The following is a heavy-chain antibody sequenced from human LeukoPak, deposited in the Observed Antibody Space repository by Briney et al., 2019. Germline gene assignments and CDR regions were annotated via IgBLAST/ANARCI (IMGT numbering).Heavy chain of an antibody. D-gene: IGHD2-2*01. V-gene: IGHV4-30-2*01. CDR1: GGSISSGGYS. J-gene: IGHJ4*02. CDR2: IYHSGST. CDR3: AGGDCSSTSCFGY. Sequence: SQTLSLTCAVSGGSISSGGYSGSWIRQPPGKGLEWIGYIYHSGSTYYNPSLKSRVTISVDRSKNQFSLKLSSVTAADTAVYYCAGGDCSSTSCFGYWGQGTLVTVSS.